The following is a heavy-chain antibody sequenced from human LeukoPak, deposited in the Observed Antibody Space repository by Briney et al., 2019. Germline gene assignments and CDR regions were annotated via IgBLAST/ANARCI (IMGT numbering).Heavy chain of an antibody. Sequence: GGSLSLSCAAAGFSFGIYSISWVRHAPGKGLEWVSAFSGIGGSTYYADSVKGRFTIPTDNPKHTLYLQMHSVRAEDTAVYYCAKWMEGYSSLSPDYWGQGTLVTVSS. CDR3: AKWMEGYSSLSPDY. J-gene: IGHJ4*02. D-gene: IGHD6-19*01. CDR2: FSGIGGST. CDR1: GFSFGIYS. V-gene: IGHV3-23*01.